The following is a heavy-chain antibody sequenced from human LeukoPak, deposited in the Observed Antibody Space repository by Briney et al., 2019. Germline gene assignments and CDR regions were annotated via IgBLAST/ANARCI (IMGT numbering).Heavy chain of an antibody. CDR2: ISSSGSTI. V-gene: IGHV3-48*03. J-gene: IGHJ6*04. CDR3: AELGITMIGGV. Sequence: PGGSLRFSCAAFGFTFSSYEMNWVRQAPGKGLEWVSYISSSGSTIYYAVSVKGRFTISRDNAKNSLYLQMNSLRAEDTAVYYCAELGITMIGGVWGKGTTVTISS. CDR1: GFTFSSYE. D-gene: IGHD3-10*02.